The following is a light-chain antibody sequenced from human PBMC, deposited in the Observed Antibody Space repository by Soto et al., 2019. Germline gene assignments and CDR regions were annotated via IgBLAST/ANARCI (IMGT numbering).Light chain of an antibody. Sequence: QSVMTQPPSVSAAPGQKVTISCSGSSSNIGGNSVSWYQQLPGTAPKLLIYYDNKRPSGIPARFSGSTSGTSATLRITGCQQGDEADYYCGSWDSSLSAYVFGTGTKLTVL. V-gene: IGLV1-51*01. J-gene: IGLJ1*01. CDR3: GSWDSSLSAYV. CDR1: SSNIGGNS. CDR2: YDN.